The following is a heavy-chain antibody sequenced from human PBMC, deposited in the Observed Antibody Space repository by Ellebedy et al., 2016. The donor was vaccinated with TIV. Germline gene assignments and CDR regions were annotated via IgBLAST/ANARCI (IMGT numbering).Heavy chain of an antibody. J-gene: IGHJ4*02. CDR2: ISSGGSAI. CDR3: AKGRGGGSDSSAPRYYFDY. D-gene: IGHD3-22*01. Sequence: GESLKISCVASGFTFSSWNMNWVRQAPGKGLEWVSYISSGGSAIYYADSVKGRFAISRDNAKNSLYLQMNSLRDEDTAVYYCAKGRGGGSDSSAPRYYFDYWGLGTLVTVSS. CDR1: GFTFSSWN. V-gene: IGHV3-48*02.